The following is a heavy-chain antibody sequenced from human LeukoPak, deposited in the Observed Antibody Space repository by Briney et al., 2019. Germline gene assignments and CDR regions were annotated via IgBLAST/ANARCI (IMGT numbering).Heavy chain of an antibody. CDR1: GFTFSSYG. Sequence: GGSLRLSCAASGFTFSSYGMHWVRQAPGKGLEWVAVIWYDGSNKYYADSVKGRFTISRDNSKNTLYLQMNSLRAEDTAVYYCARDRESRYSGFDYWGQGTLVTVSS. CDR2: IWYDGSNK. J-gene: IGHJ4*02. D-gene: IGHD3-10*01. CDR3: ARDRESRYSGFDY. V-gene: IGHV3-33*01.